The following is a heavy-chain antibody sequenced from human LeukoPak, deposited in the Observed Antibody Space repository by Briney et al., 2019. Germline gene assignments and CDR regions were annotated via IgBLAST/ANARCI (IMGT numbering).Heavy chain of an antibody. D-gene: IGHD1-26*01. V-gene: IGHV1-18*01. CDR3: ARAWSELNYFDY. CDR2: TSAYNGNT. CDR1: GYTFTSYG. Sequence: ASVKVSCKASGYTFTSYGISWVRQAPGQGLEWMGWTSAYNGNTNYAQKLQGRVTMTTDTSTSTAYMELRSLRSDDTAVYYCARAWSELNYFDYWGQGTLVTVSS. J-gene: IGHJ4*02.